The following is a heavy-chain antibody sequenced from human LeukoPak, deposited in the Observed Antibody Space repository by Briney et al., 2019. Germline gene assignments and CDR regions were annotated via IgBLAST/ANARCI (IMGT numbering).Heavy chain of an antibody. V-gene: IGHV1-69*04. CDR2: IIPILGIA. Sequence: SVKVSCKASGGTFSSYAISWVRQAPGQGLEWMGRIIPILGIANYAQKFQGRVTITADKSTSTAYMELSSLRSEDTAVYYCASRPYSSGPLNYWGQGTLVTVSS. CDR3: ASRPYSSGPLNY. D-gene: IGHD6-19*01. J-gene: IGHJ4*02. CDR1: GGTFSSYA.